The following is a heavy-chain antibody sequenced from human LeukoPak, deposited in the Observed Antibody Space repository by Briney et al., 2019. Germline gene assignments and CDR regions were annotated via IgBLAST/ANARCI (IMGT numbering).Heavy chain of an antibody. Sequence: GGSLRLSCAASGFTFSHAWMSWVRQAPGKGLEWVGRIKSKTDGGTTDYAAPVKGRFTISRDNSKNTLYLQMNSLRPEDTAVYYCATIVLLWFGESVLAAGNVDMDVWGKGTTVTVSS. V-gene: IGHV3-15*01. CDR3: ATIVLLWFGESVLAAGNVDMDV. D-gene: IGHD3-10*01. CDR2: IKSKTDGGTT. CDR1: GFTFSHAW. J-gene: IGHJ6*03.